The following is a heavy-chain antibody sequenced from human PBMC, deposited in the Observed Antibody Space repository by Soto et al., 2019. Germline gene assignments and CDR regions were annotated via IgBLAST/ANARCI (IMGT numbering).Heavy chain of an antibody. CDR2: INPNSGGT. CDR3: ARGRYFDWPPLGY. D-gene: IGHD3-9*01. CDR1: GYTFTGYY. J-gene: IGHJ4*02. Sequence: GASVKVSCKASGYTFTGYYMHWVRQAPGQGLEWMGWINPNSGGTNYAQKFQGRVTMTRDTSISTAYMELSRLRSDDTAVYYCARGRYFDWPPLGYWGQGTLVTVSS. V-gene: IGHV1-2*02.